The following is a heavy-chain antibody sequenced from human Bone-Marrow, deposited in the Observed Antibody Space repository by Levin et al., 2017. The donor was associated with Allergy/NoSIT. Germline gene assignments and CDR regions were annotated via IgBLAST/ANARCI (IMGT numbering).Heavy chain of an antibody. CDR1: GFTFSSYS. CDR3: ASDNSRGI. Sequence: GGSLRLSCEASGFTFSSYSMNWVRQAPGKGLEWVSYISSSGSTMYYADSVKGRFTISRDNAKKSVFLQMNSLRDEDTAVYYCASDNSRGIWGQGTMVTVSS. CDR2: ISSSGSTM. J-gene: IGHJ3*02. D-gene: IGHD4-11*01. V-gene: IGHV3-48*02.